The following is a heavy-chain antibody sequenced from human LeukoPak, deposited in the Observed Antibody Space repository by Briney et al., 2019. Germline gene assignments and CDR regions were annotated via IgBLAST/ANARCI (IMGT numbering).Heavy chain of an antibody. J-gene: IGHJ3*02. D-gene: IGHD3-10*01. CDR2: IYTSGST. V-gene: IGHV4-61*02. CDR3: ARARTLWFSGAFDI. CDR1: GGSISSGSYY. Sequence: SETLSLTCTVSGGSISSGSYYWSWIRQPAGKGLEWIGRIYTSGSTNYNPSLKSRVTISVDTSKNRFSLKLSSVTAADTAVYYCARARTLWFSGAFDIWGQGTMVTVSS.